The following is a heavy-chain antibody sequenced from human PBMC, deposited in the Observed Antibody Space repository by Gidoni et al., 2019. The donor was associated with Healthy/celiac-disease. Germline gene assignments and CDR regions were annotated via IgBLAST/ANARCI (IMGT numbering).Heavy chain of an antibody. V-gene: IGHV3-23*01. CDR1: GFTFSSYA. J-gene: IGHJ5*02. CDR2: ISGSGGST. CDR3: AKNGAGCSGGSCYSWFDP. Sequence: EVQLLESGGGLVQPGGSLRLSCAASGFTFSSYAMSWVRQARGKGLEWVSAISGSGGSTYYADSVKGRFTISRDNSKNTLYLQMNSLRAEDTAVYYCAKNGAGCSGGSCYSWFDPWGQGTLVTVSS. D-gene: IGHD2-15*01.